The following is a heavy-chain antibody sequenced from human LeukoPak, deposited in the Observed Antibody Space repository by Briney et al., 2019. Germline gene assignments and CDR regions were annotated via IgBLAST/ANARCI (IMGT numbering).Heavy chain of an antibody. CDR2: ISSDGSDK. J-gene: IGHJ4*02. V-gene: IGHV3-30-3*01. D-gene: IGHD6-19*01. CDR1: GFTFSPHA. Sequence: GRSLRLSCAASGFTFSPHAMHWVRQAPGKGMKWVAVISSDGSDKYYADSVQGRFTISRDNSKNTLYLQMNSLRAEDTAVYYCARGAHDPYSNGWYDYWGQGTLVTVSS. CDR3: ARGAHDPYSNGWYDY.